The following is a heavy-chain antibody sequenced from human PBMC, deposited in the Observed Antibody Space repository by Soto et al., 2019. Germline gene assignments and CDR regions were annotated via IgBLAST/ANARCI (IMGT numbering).Heavy chain of an antibody. J-gene: IGHJ4*02. CDR2: LYSDGTT. Sequence: EVQLVESGGGLIQPGGSLRLSCAASAFTVSTYYMTWVRQPPGKGLEWVSVLYSDGTTYYADSVEGRFTISRDNSKNTWFFKMNTVRVDDTAVYYCGGPPGGSGWDWVDYGGQGTLVPVSS. CDR1: AFTVSTYY. CDR3: GGPPGGSGWDWVDY. V-gene: IGHV3-53*01. D-gene: IGHD6-19*01.